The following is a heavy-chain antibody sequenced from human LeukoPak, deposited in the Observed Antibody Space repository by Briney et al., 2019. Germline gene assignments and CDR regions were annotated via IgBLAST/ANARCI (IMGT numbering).Heavy chain of an antibody. Sequence: ASVKVSCKASGYTFTGYYMHWVRQAPGQGLEWMGWINPNSGGTNYAQKFQGRVTMTRDTSISTAYMELSRLRSDDTAVYYCARGATIFGVGNWFDPWGQGTLVTVSS. D-gene: IGHD3-3*01. CDR3: ARGATIFGVGNWFDP. CDR1: GYTFTGYY. V-gene: IGHV1-2*02. J-gene: IGHJ5*02. CDR2: INPNSGGT.